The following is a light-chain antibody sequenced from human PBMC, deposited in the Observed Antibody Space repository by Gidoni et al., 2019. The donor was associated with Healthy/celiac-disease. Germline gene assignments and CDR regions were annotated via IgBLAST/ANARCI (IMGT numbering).Light chain of an antibody. CDR3: CSYAGSYTFV. V-gene: IGLV2-11*01. Sequence: QSALTQPRSVSGSPGQAVTISCTGTSSDVGGDNYVSWSQQHPGKAPKLMIYDVSKRPSGVPDRFSGSKSGNTASLTISGLQAEDEADYYCCSYAGSYTFVFGTGTKVTVL. CDR2: DVS. CDR1: SSDVGGDNY. J-gene: IGLJ1*01.